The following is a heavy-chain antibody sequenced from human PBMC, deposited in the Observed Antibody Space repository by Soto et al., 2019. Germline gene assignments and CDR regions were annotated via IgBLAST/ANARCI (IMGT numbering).Heavy chain of an antibody. J-gene: IGHJ5*02. Sequence: SETLSLTCAVSGGSISSSNWWSWVRQPPGKGLEWIGEIYHSGSTNYNPSLKSRVTISVDKSKNQFSLKLSSVTAADTAVYYCAGTGLGGISLRLLEWLSRPADWFDPWGQGTLVTVSS. D-gene: IGHD3-3*01. CDR1: GGSISSSNW. V-gene: IGHV4-4*02. CDR2: IYHSGST. CDR3: AGTGLGGISLRLLEWLSRPADWFDP.